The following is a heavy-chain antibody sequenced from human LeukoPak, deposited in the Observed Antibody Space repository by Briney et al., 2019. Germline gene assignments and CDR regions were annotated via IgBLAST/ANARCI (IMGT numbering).Heavy chain of an antibody. D-gene: IGHD3-10*01. CDR3: ARRPGVISHIDS. CDR1: ACRFSVYS. J-gene: IGHJ4*02. V-gene: IGHV5-51*01. Sequence: GESLRISCKRSACRFSVYSTGWVGQMHGKGLEWIGNIYPGDSDTRYSQSFQGQVTISADKSISTAYLQWSSLKASDTGIYYCARRPGVISHIDSWGQGTLVTVSS. CDR2: IYPGDSDT.